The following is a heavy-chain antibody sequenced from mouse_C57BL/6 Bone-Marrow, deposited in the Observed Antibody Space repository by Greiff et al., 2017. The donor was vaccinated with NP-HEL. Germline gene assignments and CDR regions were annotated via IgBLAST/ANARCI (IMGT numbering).Heavy chain of an antibody. CDR1: GFTFSSYG. J-gene: IGHJ4*01. V-gene: IGHV5-6*01. D-gene: IGHD1-1*01. Sequence: EVQLVESGGDLVKPGGSLKLSCAASGFTFSSYGMSWVRQTPDKRLEWVATISSGGSYTYYPDSVKGRFTISRDNAKNTLYLQMSSLKSEDTAMYYCARQPFTTVVAPYAMDYWGQGTSVTVSS. CDR2: ISSGGSYT. CDR3: ARQPFTTVVAPYAMDY.